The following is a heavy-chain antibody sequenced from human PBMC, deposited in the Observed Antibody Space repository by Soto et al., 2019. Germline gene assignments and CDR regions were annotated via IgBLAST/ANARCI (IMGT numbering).Heavy chain of an antibody. Sequence: QITLRESGPTLVKPTQTLTLTGAYSGFSFSTTGVGVGWFRQPPGQALQWLALIYWNGNERYSPSLNGRLTVTKDTSKNQVLLTMTKVDPVDTATYYCARELSGYYYVMDVWGPGTNVTVSS. CDR1: GFSFSTTGVG. D-gene: IGHD1-1*01. V-gene: IGHV2-5*01. CDR3: ARELSGYYYVMDV. J-gene: IGHJ6*02. CDR2: IYWNGNE.